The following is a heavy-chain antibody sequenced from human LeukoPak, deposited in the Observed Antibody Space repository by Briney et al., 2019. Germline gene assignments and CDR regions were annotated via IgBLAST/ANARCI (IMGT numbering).Heavy chain of an antibody. CDR1: GFTFSSYG. CDR3: AKGLYYKDSSGYPA. V-gene: IGHV3-30*02. D-gene: IGHD3-22*01. Sequence: GGSLRLSCAAAGFTFSSYGMRWVRQAPGKGLGWVAFIRYDVSNKYSAASVKGRFTISRDNSKNTLYMKMNSLRAEHTAVYYCAKGLYYKDSSGYPAWGQETLVTVSS. J-gene: IGHJ4*02. CDR2: IRYDVSNK.